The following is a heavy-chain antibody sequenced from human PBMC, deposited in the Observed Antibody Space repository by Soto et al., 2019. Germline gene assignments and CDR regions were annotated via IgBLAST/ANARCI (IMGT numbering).Heavy chain of an antibody. D-gene: IGHD2-2*01. CDR2: IKQDGSEK. V-gene: IGHV3-7*03. J-gene: IGHJ6*01. CDR3: ARKHCSSCSYSNRAYYYYGMDV. CDR1: GFTFSSYW. Sequence: PGGSLRLSCAASGFTFSSYWMSWVRQAPGKGLEWVANIKQDGSEKYYVDSVKGRFTISRDNAKNSLYLQMNSLRAEATAVYYCARKHCSSCSYSNRAYYYYGMDVWGQGTTVAVYS.